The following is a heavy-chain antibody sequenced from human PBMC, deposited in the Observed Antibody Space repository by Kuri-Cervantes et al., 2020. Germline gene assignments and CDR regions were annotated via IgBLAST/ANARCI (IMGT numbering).Heavy chain of an antibody. CDR2: IWYDGSNK. Sequence: GESLKIFCAASGFTFSSYGMHWVRQAPGKGLEWVAVIWYDGSNKYYADSVKGRFTISRDNSKNTLYLQMNSLRAEDTAVYYCAREPLIPTPPLDLWGRGTLVTVSS. J-gene: IGHJ2*01. CDR1: GFTFSSYG. V-gene: IGHV3-33*01. CDR3: AREPLIPTPPLDL. D-gene: IGHD2-2*01.